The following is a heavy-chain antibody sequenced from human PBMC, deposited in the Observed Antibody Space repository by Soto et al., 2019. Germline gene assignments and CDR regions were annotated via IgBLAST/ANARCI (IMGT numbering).Heavy chain of an antibody. CDR1: GFTFSGSA. CDR3: TRLGLYGDYDLYYYGMDV. D-gene: IGHD4-17*01. Sequence: EVQLVESGGGLVQPGGSLKLSCAASGFTFSGSAMHWVRQASGKGLEWVGRIRSKANSYATAYAASVKGRFTISRDDSKNTAYLQMNSLKTEDTAVYYCTRLGLYGDYDLYYYGMDVWGQGTTVTVSS. CDR2: IRSKANSYAT. J-gene: IGHJ6*02. V-gene: IGHV3-73*02.